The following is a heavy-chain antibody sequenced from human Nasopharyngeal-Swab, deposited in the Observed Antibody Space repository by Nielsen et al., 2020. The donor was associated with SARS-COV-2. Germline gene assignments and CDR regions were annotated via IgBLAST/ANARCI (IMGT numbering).Heavy chain of an antibody. V-gene: IGHV4-31*03. CDR3: ARSFTGIFGAYDY. D-gene: IGHD3-3*01. J-gene: IGHJ4*02. CDR2: IYYSGST. Sequence: SETLSLTCTVSGGSISSGGYYWSWIRQHPGKGLEWIGYIYYSGSTYYNPSLKSRVTISVDTSKNQFSLKLSSVTAADTAVYYCARSFTGIFGAYDYWGQGTLVTVSS. CDR1: GGSISSGGYY.